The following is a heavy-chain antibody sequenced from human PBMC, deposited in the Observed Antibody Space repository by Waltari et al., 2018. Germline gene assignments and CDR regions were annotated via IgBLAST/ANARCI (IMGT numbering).Heavy chain of an antibody. Sequence: QVQLQESGPGLVKSSETLSLTCTVSGGPISRSGYYWGWVRQPPGKGLEWIANSYYSGATYYSPSLTRRATISLDTSKNQFSLRLTSVTAADTAVYYCARALAPKWFDPWGRGTLVTVSS. CDR1: GGPISRSGYY. CDR2: SYYSGAT. V-gene: IGHV4-39*07. CDR3: ARALAPKWFDP. J-gene: IGHJ5*02.